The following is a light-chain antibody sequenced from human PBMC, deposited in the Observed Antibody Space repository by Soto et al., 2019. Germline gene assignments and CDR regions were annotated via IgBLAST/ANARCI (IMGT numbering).Light chain of an antibody. V-gene: IGLV2-23*01. CDR1: SSDVGSYNL. CDR2: EGS. Sequence: QSVLTQPASVSGSPGQSITISCTGTSSDVGSYNLVSWYQQHPGKAPKLMIYEGSKRPSGVSNRFSGSKSGNTASLTISGLQAENEADYYCWLDPGSRTLYVFGPGTKVTVL. CDR3: WLDPGSRTLYV. J-gene: IGLJ1*01.